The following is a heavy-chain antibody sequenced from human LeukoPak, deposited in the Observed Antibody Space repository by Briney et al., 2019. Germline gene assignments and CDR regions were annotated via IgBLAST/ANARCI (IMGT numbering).Heavy chain of an antibody. CDR3: ARAGIAALPEY. J-gene: IGHJ4*02. D-gene: IGHD6-6*01. CDR2: IYYSGST. CDR1: GYSITNGYY. Sequence: ETLSLTCDVSGYSITNGYYWSWIRQPPGKGVEWIGYIYYSGSTNYNPSLKSRVTISVDTSKRNLSLKVSSVTAADTAVYYCARAGIAALPEYWGQGTLVTVSS. V-gene: IGHV4-61*03.